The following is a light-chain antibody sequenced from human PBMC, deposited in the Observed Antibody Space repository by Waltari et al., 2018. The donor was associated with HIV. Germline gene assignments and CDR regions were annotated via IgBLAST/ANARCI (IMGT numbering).Light chain of an antibody. CDR1: QGISNS. CDR3: QQYYTLPYT. CDR2: GTS. V-gene: IGKV1-NL1*01. Sequence: DIQMAQSPSTLSASLGHPVTITCRASQGISNSLAWYQHKPGQAPKLLVYGTSTLEDGVASRFSGSGSGTEYTLTLSSLQPEDSATYFCQQYYTLPYTFGQGTKLEI. J-gene: IGKJ2*01.